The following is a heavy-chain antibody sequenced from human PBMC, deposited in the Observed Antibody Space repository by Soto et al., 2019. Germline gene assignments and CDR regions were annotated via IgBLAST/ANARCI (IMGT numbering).Heavy chain of an antibody. V-gene: IGHV3-23*01. Sequence: PGGSLRLSCAASGFTFSSYAMSWVRQAPGKGLEWVSAISGSGGSTYYADSVKGRFTISRDNSKNTLYLQMNSLRAEDTAVYYCAKEVSSGYYYYYGMDVWGQGTTVTVSS. D-gene: IGHD6-25*01. CDR3: AKEVSSGYYYYYGMDV. CDR2: ISGSGGST. J-gene: IGHJ6*02. CDR1: GFTFSSYA.